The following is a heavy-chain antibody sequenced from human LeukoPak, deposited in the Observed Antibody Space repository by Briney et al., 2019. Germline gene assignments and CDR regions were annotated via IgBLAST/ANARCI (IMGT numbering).Heavy chain of an antibody. Sequence: VKVSCKASCYTFINYVISWVRQAPGQGLEWMGWISAYNGNTKYVQKLQGRVTMTTDTSTSTAYMELRSLKSDDTAMYYCARGGDYDYGDYYFDYWGQGTLVTVSS. CDR3: ARGGDYDYGDYYFDY. CDR1: CYTFINYV. V-gene: IGHV1-18*04. CDR2: ISAYNGNT. J-gene: IGHJ4*02. D-gene: IGHD4-17*01.